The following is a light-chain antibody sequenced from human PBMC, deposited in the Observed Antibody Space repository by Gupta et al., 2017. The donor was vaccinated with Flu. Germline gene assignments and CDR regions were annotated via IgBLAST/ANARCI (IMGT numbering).Light chain of an antibody. CDR1: QSLLHSNGYNY. Sequence: EIVMTQSHLSLPVTPGEPASISCRSSQSLLHSNGYNYLDWYLQKPGQSPQRLIYLGSNRDSGVPDRFSGSGSGTDFTLTISRVEAEDVGVYYCMQGRRDPLFTFGPGTKVDIK. J-gene: IGKJ3*01. CDR2: LGS. V-gene: IGKV2-28*01. CDR3: MQGRRDPLFT.